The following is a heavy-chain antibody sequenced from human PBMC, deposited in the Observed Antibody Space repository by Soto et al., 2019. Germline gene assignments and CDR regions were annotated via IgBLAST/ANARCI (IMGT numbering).Heavy chain of an antibody. V-gene: IGHV3-23*01. Sequence: EVQLLESGGGLVQPGGSLRLSCSASGFTFSTYAMNWVRQAPGRGLEWVSGISGSGGATYYADSVKGRFTISRDKAKNTMHLQMNSLRAEDTAVYYCAKEREARNWDHESYYCGMDVWGQGTTVTVSS. CDR1: GFTFSTYA. CDR3: AKEREARNWDHESYYCGMDV. CDR2: ISGSGGAT. D-gene: IGHD7-27*01. J-gene: IGHJ6*02.